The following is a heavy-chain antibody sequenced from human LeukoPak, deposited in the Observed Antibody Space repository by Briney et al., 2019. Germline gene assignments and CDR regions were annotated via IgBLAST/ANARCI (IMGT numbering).Heavy chain of an antibody. V-gene: IGHV1-24*01. CDR2: FDPEDGET. CDR3: ATMGYYDYVWGSYRINWFDP. Sequence: ASVKVSCKVSGYTLTELSMHWVRQAPGKGLEWMGGFDPEDGETIYAQKFQGRVTMTEDTSTDTAYMELSSLRSEDTAVYYCATMGYYDYVWGSYRINWFDPWGQGTLVTVSS. CDR1: GYTLTELS. J-gene: IGHJ5*02. D-gene: IGHD3-16*02.